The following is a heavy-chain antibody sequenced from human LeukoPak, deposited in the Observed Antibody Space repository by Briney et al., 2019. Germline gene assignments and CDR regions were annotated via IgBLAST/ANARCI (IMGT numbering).Heavy chain of an antibody. CDR2: IYSGGST. Sequence: GGTLRLSCAASGFTLSSNYMRCVRQAPGKGLEWLSVIYSGGSTYYPDSVQGRFTISRDNSKNTLYLQMNSLRAEDTAVYYCARGAPYCSSTSCYVNWFDPWVQGTLVTVSS. D-gene: IGHD2-2*01. J-gene: IGHJ5*02. V-gene: IGHV3-53*01. CDR3: ARGAPYCSSTSCYVNWFDP. CDR1: GFTLSSNY.